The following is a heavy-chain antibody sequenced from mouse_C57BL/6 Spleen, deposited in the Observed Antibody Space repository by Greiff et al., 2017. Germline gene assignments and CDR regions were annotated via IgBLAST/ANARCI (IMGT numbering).Heavy chain of an antibody. J-gene: IGHJ2*01. CDR3: ARKGIVADDYFDY. V-gene: IGHV1-55*01. D-gene: IGHD1-1*01. CDR1: GYTFPSYW. Sequence: QVQLQQPGAELVKPGASVKMSCKASGYTFPSYWITWVKQRPGQGLEWIGDIYPGSGSTNYNEKLKSKATLTVDTSSSTAYMQLSSLTSEDSAVYYCARKGIVADDYFDYWGQGTTLTVSS. CDR2: IYPGSGST.